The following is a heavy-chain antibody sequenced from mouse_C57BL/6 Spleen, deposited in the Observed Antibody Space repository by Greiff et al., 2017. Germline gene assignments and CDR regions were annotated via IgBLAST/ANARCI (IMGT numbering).Heavy chain of an antibody. J-gene: IGHJ1*03. D-gene: IGHD2-1*01. CDR3: AREAYGNAYWYFDV. CDR1: GYSITSGYY. CDR2: ISYDGSN. Sequence: ESGPGLVKPSQSLSLTCSVTGYSITSGYYWNWIRQFPGNKLEWMGYISYDGSNNYNPSLKNRISITRDTSKNQLFLKLSSVTTEDTATYYCAREAYGNAYWYFDVWGTGTTVTVSS. V-gene: IGHV3-6*01.